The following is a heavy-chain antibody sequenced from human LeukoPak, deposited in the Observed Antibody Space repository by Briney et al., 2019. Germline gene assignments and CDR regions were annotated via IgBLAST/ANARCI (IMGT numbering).Heavy chain of an antibody. V-gene: IGHV3-23*01. J-gene: IGHJ4*02. Sequence: HPGGSLRLSCAASGFTFSSYAMSWVRQAPGKGLEWVSAVSGSGGSTYYADSVKGRFTISRDNSKNTLYLQMNSLRAEDTAVYYCAKPAAQWQWLVRDYWGQGTLVTVSS. D-gene: IGHD6-19*01. CDR2: VSGSGGST. CDR3: AKPAAQWQWLVRDY. CDR1: GFTFSSYA.